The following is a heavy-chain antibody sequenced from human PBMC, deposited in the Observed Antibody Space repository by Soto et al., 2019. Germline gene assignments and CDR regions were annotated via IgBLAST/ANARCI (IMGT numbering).Heavy chain of an antibody. CDR3: ARDRGSAWYGDFDN. CDR1: GFTCSRYY. Sequence: LPLYYVGCGFTCSRYYIHWVRQAPGKGLEWVAVIWYDGSNKYYADSVKGRFTISRDNSKNTLYLQMNSLRAEDTAVYYYARDRGSAWYGDFDNWCQGTLFILSS. V-gene: IGHV3-33*01. D-gene: IGHD6-19*01. CDR2: IWYDGSNK. J-gene: IGHJ4*02.